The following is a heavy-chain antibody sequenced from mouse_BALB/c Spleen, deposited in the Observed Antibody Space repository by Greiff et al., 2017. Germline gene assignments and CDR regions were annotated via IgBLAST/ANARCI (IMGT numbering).Heavy chain of an antibody. CDR1: GFDFSRYW. Sequence: EVKLLESGGGLVQPGGSLKLSCAASGFDFSRYWMSWVRQAPGKGLEWIGEINPDSSTINYTPSLKDKFIISRDNAKNTLYLQMSKVRSEDTALYYCARHGPGYYAMDYWGQGTSVTVSS. D-gene: IGHD1-2*01. CDR2: INPDSSTI. J-gene: IGHJ4*01. V-gene: IGHV4-1*02. CDR3: ARHGPGYYAMDY.